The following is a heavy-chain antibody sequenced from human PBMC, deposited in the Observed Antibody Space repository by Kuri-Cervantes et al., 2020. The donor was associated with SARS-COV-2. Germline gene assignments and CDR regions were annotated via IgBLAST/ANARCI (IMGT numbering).Heavy chain of an antibody. CDR1: GYSFTNYY. CDR3: AKGGCGGDCYPPQNYYFYMDV. D-gene: IGHD2-21*02. V-gene: IGHV1-46*04. CDR2: INPSIGNT. J-gene: IGHJ6*03. Sequence: ASVKVACKASGYSFTNYYIHWVRQAPGQGLEWMGMINPSIGNTRFAQRLQGRVTMTRDTSTNTVYMELHSLTSEYTAIYFCAKGGCGGDCYPPQNYYFYMDVWGTGTTVTVSS.